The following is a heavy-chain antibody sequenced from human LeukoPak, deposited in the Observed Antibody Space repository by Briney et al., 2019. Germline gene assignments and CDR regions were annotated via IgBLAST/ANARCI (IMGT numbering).Heavy chain of an antibody. J-gene: IGHJ4*02. Sequence: SETLSLTCTVSGYSINSGYYWDWIRQPPGKGLEWIGSMYHGGITYYSPSLKSRVTISVDTSKNQFSLNLSSVTAADTAGYYCARGRNLHSGTYYGAFDYWGQGVLVHVSS. CDR1: GYSINSGYY. CDR2: MYHGGIT. D-gene: IGHD1-26*01. V-gene: IGHV4-38-2*02. CDR3: ARGRNLHSGTYYGAFDY.